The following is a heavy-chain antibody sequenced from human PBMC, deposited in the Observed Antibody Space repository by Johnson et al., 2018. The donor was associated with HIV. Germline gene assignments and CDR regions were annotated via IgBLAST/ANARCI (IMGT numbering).Heavy chain of an antibody. V-gene: IGHV3-43D*03. J-gene: IGHJ3*02. D-gene: IGHD1-26*01. Sequence: VQLVESGGVVVQPGGSLRLSCAASGFTFDDYAMHWVRQAPGKGLEWVSLISWDGGSTYYADSVKGRFTISRDNSKNSLYLQMNSMRAEDTAVYYCAKVNLRYSVFTGAFDIWGQGTMVTVSS. CDR1: GFTFDDYA. CDR3: AKVNLRYSVFTGAFDI. CDR2: ISWDGGST.